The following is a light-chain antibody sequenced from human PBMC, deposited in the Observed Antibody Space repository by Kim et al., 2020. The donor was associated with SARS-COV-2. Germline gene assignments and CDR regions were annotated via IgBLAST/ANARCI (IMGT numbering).Light chain of an antibody. J-gene: IGKJ2*01. CDR3: QQYYSAPDT. CDR2: WAS. CDR1: QSVLYSTNNKNC. V-gene: IGKV4-1*01. Sequence: DIVMTQSPDSLAVSLGERATINCKSSQSVLYSTNNKNCLAWYQQKPGQPPKLLIYWASTRKSGVPDRFSGSGSGTDFTLTISSLQAEDVAVYYCQQYYSAPDTFGQGTKLEI.